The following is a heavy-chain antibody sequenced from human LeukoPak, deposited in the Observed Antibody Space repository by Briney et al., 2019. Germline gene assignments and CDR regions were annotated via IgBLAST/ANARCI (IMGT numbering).Heavy chain of an antibody. CDR3: ARDGDIVVVVAATPYYFDY. D-gene: IGHD2-15*01. CDR1: GFTFDDYG. J-gene: IGHJ4*02. V-gene: IGHV3-20*04. CDR2: INWNGGST. Sequence: GGSLRLSCAASGFTFDDYGMSWVRQAPGKGLEWVSGINWNGGSTGYADSVKGRFTISRDNAKNSLYLQMNSLRAEDTALYYCARDGDIVVVVAATPYYFDYWGQGTLVTVSS.